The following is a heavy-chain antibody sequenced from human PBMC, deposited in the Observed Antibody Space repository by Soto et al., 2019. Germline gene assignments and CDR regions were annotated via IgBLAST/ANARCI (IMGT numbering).Heavy chain of an antibody. CDR3: ATSFRYFDN. Sequence: GGSLRLSCAVSGFTPTTTPLSWVRQPPGKGLEWVTTISGTASRTYYVDSVKGRFFISRDNSKNTVTLQMNNLTVDDTAVYYCATSFRYFDNWGKGPRVTVSS. CDR1: GFTPTTTP. V-gene: IGHV3-23*01. D-gene: IGHD3-9*01. J-gene: IGHJ4*02. CDR2: ISGTASRT.